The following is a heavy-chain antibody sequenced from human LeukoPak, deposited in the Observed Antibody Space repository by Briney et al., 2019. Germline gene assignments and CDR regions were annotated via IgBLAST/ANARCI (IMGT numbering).Heavy chain of an antibody. J-gene: IGHJ4*02. CDR1: GFTFSSYG. CDR2: IRYDGSNK. Sequence: GGSLILSCPASGFTFSSYGMHWVRQAPGKGLEWVAFIRYDGSNKYYADSVKGRFTIARDDSKNTAYLQMNSLKTEDTAVYYCTRVGATTGRDYWGQGTLVTVSS. D-gene: IGHD1-26*01. CDR3: TRVGATTGRDY. V-gene: IGHV3-30*02.